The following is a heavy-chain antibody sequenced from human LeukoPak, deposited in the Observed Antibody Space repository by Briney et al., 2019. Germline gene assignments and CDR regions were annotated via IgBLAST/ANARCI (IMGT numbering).Heavy chain of an antibody. CDR3: APRVVGSAPFDY. J-gene: IGHJ4*02. CDR1: GGSISSYY. Sequence: SETLSLTCTVSGGSISSYYWSWIRQPPGKGLEWIGYIYYSGSTNYNPSLKSRVTISVDTSKNQFSLKLSSVTAADTAVYYCAPRVVGSAPFDYWGQGTLVTVSS. V-gene: IGHV4-59*01. CDR2: IYYSGST. D-gene: IGHD2-15*01.